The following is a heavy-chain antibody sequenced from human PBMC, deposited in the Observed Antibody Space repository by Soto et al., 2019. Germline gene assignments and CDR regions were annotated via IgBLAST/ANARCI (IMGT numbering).Heavy chain of an antibody. CDR1: GFTFDSHG. V-gene: IGHV3-30*18. CDR3: AKVSGYTSGWYGSGRGTFDY. J-gene: IGHJ4*02. Sequence: QVQLVESGGGVVQPGKSLRLSCAASGFTFDSHGMHWVRQSPGKGLEWVAAISSHGSNTYYADSVKGRFTISRDNSMHTLFLQMNSLRAEDTAIYYCAKVSGYTSGWYGSGRGTFDYWGQGTLVTVSS. CDR2: ISSHGSNT. D-gene: IGHD6-19*01.